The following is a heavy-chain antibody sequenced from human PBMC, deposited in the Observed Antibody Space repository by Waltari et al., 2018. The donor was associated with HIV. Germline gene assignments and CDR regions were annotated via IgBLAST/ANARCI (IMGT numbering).Heavy chain of an antibody. CDR1: GFPFGASS. D-gene: IGHD6-13*01. CDR3: SRVGAAAAVTLDY. V-gene: IGHV3-49*04. Sequence: EVQLVESGGGLVQPGRSLRLSCTASGFPFGASSMRWGRQAPGRGLEWVGFTRSKTYGGTTEYAASVKGRFTISRDDSKSIAYLQMNSLKSEDTAVYYCSRVGAAAAVTLDYWGQGTLVTVSS. CDR2: TRSKTYGGTT. J-gene: IGHJ4*02.